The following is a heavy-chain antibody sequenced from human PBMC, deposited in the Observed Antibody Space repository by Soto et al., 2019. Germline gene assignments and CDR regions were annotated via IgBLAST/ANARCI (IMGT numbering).Heavy chain of an antibody. D-gene: IGHD6-13*01. CDR3: AKSRYGSSWYGVYYYYGMDV. CDR2: ISGNGGST. J-gene: IGHJ6*02. CDR1: GFTFSSNA. Sequence: EVQLLESGGGLVQPGGSLRLSCAASGFTFSSNAMSWVRQAPGKGLEWVSTISGNGGSTYYADSVKGRLTISRENSKNTXYQXMNSLRAEDTAVYYCAKSRYGSSWYGVYYYYGMDVWGQGTTVTVSS. V-gene: IGHV3-23*01.